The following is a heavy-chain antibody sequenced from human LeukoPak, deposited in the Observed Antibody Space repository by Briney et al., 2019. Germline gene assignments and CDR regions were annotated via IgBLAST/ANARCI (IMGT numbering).Heavy chain of an antibody. J-gene: IGHJ4*02. CDR3: ATMKAVRVNDFWSGYPDY. CDR1: GGSIRSTTHY. D-gene: IGHD3-3*01. CDR2: IYHSGTT. Sequence: PSETLSLTCTVSGGSIRSTTHYWSWIRQPPGKGLEWIGYIYHSGTTNYNPSLRSRVTISVDTSKNQFSLKLSSVTAADTAVYYCATMKAVRVNDFWSGYPDYWGQGSKLADSS. V-gene: IGHV4-61*01.